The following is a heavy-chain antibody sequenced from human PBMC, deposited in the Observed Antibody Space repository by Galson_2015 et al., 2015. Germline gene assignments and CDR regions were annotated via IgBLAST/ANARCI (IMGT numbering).Heavy chain of an antibody. CDR3: AQRRQLYLGGSPHFEY. V-gene: IGHV2-5*02. J-gene: IGHJ4*02. CDR2: IFWDDDK. Sequence: PALVKPTQTLTLTCTFSGFSLTTTGVGVGWLRQPPGKALEWLGIIFWDDDKRYSPSLKSRLTITKDTSRNQVVLTMANVDPVDTARYYCAQRRQLYLGGSPHFEYWGQGTLVTVSS. CDR1: GFSLTTTGVG. D-gene: IGHD3-16*01.